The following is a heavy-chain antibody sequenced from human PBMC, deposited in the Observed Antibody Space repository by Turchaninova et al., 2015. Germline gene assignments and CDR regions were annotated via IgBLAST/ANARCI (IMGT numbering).Heavy chain of an antibody. Sequence: GGGLVKPGGSLRLSCAAPGLVFEKSGFAFKYASMHWVRQAPGKGLEWVGRIKSKNDGETTEYGASVKGRFTISRDDSKNTVYLQMNSLKTEDTAVYYCATGVGYYYDYWGQGNLVTVSS. J-gene: IGHJ4*02. V-gene: IGHV3-15*07. CDR3: ATGVGYYYDY. CDR1: GFAFKYAS. CDR2: IKSKNDGETT. D-gene: IGHD2-2*03.